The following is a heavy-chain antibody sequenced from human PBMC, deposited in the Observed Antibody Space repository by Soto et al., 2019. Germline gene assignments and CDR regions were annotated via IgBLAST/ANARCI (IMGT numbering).Heavy chain of an antibody. Sequence: SVKVSCKASGFTFTSSAVQWVRQARGQRLEWIGWIVVGSGNTNYAQKFQERVTITRDMSTSTAYMELSSLRSEDTAAYYCAAEPRDSSSWFHEYYYYGMDVWGQGTTVTVSS. CDR3: AAEPRDSSSWFHEYYYYGMDV. V-gene: IGHV1-58*01. CDR1: GFTFTSSA. J-gene: IGHJ6*02. CDR2: IVVGSGNT. D-gene: IGHD6-13*01.